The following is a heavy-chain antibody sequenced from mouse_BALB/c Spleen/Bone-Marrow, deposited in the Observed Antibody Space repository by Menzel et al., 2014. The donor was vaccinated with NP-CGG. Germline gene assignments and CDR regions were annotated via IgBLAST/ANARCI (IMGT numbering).Heavy chain of an antibody. CDR3: VRQNYDYAWFAY. D-gene: IGHD2-4*01. J-gene: IGHJ3*01. Sequence: EVKLMESGGGLVQPKGSLKLSCAASGFTFNTYAMDWVRQAPGKGLEWVARIRSKSNNYATYYADSVKDRFTISRDDSQSMLYLQMNNLKTEDTAMYYCVRQNYDYAWFAYRGQGTLVTVSA. CDR2: IRSKSNNYAT. CDR1: GFTFNTYA. V-gene: IGHV10-1*02.